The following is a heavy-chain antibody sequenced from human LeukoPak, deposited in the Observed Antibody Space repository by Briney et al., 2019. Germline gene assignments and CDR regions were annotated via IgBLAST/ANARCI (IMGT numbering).Heavy chain of an antibody. CDR1: GYTFTGYY. CDR2: INPNSGGT. V-gene: IGHV1-2*02. D-gene: IGHD1-1*01. J-gene: IGHJ4*02. CDR3: ARARQLAEHFDY. Sequence: GASVKVSCKASGYTFTGYYMHWVRQAPGQGLEWMGWINPNSGGTNYAQKFQGRVTMTRDTSISTPYMELSRLRSDDTAVYYCARARQLAEHFDYWGQGTLVTVSS.